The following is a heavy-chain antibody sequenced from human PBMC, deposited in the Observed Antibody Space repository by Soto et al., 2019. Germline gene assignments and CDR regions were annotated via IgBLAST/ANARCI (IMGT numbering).Heavy chain of an antibody. V-gene: IGHV1-69*04. CDR3: ARNPRAVAAMHMDV. Sequence: QVKLVPSGAEVKKPGSSVKVSCKASGGTFSSYAFNWVRQAPGQGLEWMGRIIPILGIGDYAQRFEGRVTITADKSTSTVYMELSSLRSEDTAVYYCARNPRAVAAMHMDVWGKGTMVTVSS. D-gene: IGHD6-19*01. CDR2: IIPILGIG. CDR1: GGTFSSYA. J-gene: IGHJ6*03.